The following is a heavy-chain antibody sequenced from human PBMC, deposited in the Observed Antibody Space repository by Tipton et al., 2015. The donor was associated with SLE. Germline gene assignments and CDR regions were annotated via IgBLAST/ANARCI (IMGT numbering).Heavy chain of an antibody. Sequence: TLSLTCTVSGDTIDGNTYFWDWIRQPPGKGLMLSGSISYSGATSYNPTLRSRVTISVDTTKNQFSLSPISVTAADTAVYYCARLTPWGYGYWGPGMLVTVSS. J-gene: IGHJ4*02. D-gene: IGHD7-27*01. CDR2: ISYSGAT. CDR1: GDTIDGNTYF. V-gene: IGHV4-39*07. CDR3: ARLTPWGYGY.